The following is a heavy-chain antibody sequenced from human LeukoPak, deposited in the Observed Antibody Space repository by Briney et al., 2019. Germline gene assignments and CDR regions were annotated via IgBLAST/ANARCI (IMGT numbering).Heavy chain of an antibody. CDR3: ANARITMVRGVIENFDY. V-gene: IGHV3-23*01. D-gene: IGHD3-10*01. J-gene: IGHJ4*02. CDR1: GFTFSSYA. Sequence: GGSLRLSCAASGFTFSSYAMSWVRQVQGKGLEWVSAISGSGGSTYYADSVKGRLTISRDNSKNTLYLQMNSLRAEDTAVYYCANARITMVRGVIENFDYWGQGTLVTVSS. CDR2: ISGSGGST.